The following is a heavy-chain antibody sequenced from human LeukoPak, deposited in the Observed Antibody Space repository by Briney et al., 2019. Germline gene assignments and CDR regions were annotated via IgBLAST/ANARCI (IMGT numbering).Heavy chain of an antibody. J-gene: IGHJ5*02. CDR1: GFTFSSYA. Sequence: PGGSLRLSCAASGFTFSSYAMHWVRQAPGKGLEWVAVISYDGSKKYYADSVKGRFTISRDNSKNTVYLQMNSLRAEDTAVYYCARGYCSSTSCYRRGNWFDPWGQGTLVTVSS. V-gene: IGHV3-30*04. CDR2: ISYDGSKK. D-gene: IGHD2-2*01. CDR3: ARGYCSSTSCYRRGNWFDP.